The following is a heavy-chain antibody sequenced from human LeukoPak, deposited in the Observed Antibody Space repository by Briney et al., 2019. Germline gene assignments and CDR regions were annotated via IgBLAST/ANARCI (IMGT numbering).Heavy chain of an antibody. CDR2: IYTSGAT. D-gene: IGHD2-2*01. J-gene: IGHJ4*02. V-gene: IGHV4-4*09. CDR3: ARSVVVPPRFVD. Sequence: SENLSLNCTVSGGSISSDYWNWIRQPPGQRLKWIVYIYTSGATNYHPSLKSRVTISVDTSKNQFSLNLSSVTAADTAVYYCARSVVVPPRFVDWGQGTLVTVSS. CDR1: GGSISSDY.